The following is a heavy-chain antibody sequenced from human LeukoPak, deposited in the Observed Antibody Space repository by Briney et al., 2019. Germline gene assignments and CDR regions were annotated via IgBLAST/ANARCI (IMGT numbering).Heavy chain of an antibody. Sequence: TGGSLRLSCAASGFTFSSYSMNWVRQAPGKGLEWVSSISSSTIYTYDADSVKGRLTISRDNAKNTLYLEMNSLRAEDTAMYYCARENSGEGFDYWSQGTLVTVSS. CDR3: ARENSGEGFDY. CDR2: ISSSTIYT. CDR1: GFTFSSYS. D-gene: IGHD1-14*01. V-gene: IGHV3-21*06. J-gene: IGHJ4*02.